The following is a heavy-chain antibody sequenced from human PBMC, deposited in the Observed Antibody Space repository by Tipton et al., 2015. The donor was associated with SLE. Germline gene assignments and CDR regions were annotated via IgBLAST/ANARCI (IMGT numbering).Heavy chain of an antibody. D-gene: IGHD3-10*01. CDR2: INQDGSEK. CDR1: EFTFRSYW. CDR3: ARYGSGGYIMFDN. Sequence: GTSEFTFRSYWMIWVRQPPGKGLEWVANINQDGSEKYYVDSVKGRFTISRDNAKSSLYLRMDSLRAEDTALYHCARYGSGGYIMFDNWGQGTLVTVSS. J-gene: IGHJ4*02. V-gene: IGHV3-7*03.